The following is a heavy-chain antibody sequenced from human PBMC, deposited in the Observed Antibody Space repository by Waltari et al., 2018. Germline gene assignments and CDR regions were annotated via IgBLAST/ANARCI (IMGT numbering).Heavy chain of an antibody. V-gene: IGHV3-72*01. D-gene: IGHD5-18*01. CDR3: ARKAYIYVQGGYFDY. J-gene: IGHJ4*02. CDR1: GFTFCDPN. Sequence: EVQLVESGGGLVQPGGSLRISGAASGFTFCDPNMGRGRQAPGKGLEFVGRTTNKANSYTTEYAASVKGRFTISRDESKKSLYLQMNSLKTEDTAVYYCARKAYIYVQGGYFDYWGQGTLVTVSS. CDR2: TTNKANSYTT.